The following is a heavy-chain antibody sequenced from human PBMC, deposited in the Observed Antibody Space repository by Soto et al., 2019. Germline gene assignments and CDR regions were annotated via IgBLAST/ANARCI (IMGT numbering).Heavy chain of an antibody. CDR3: AKDPSRGSGWYYPFDY. CDR2: ISGSGGST. CDR1: GFTFSSYA. V-gene: IGHV3-23*01. D-gene: IGHD6-19*01. J-gene: IGHJ4*02. Sequence: PGGSLRLSCAASGFTFSSYAMSWVRQAPGKGLEWVSAISGSGGSTYYADSVKGRFTISRDNSKNTLYLQMNSLRAEDTAVYYCAKDPSRGSGWYYPFDYRGQRTLVTVSS.